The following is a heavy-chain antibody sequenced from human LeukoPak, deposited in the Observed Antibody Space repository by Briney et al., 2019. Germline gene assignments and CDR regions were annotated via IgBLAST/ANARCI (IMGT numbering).Heavy chain of an antibody. Sequence: GGSLRLSCAASEFTFSSYSMNWVRQAPGKGLEWVSYISSSSSTIYYADSVKGRFTISRDNAKNSLYLQMNSLRAEDTAVYYCVRDPIAAAGALYYFDYWGQGTLVTVSS. V-gene: IGHV3-48*01. CDR3: VRDPIAAAGALYYFDY. CDR2: ISSSSSTI. CDR1: EFTFSSYS. J-gene: IGHJ4*02. D-gene: IGHD6-13*01.